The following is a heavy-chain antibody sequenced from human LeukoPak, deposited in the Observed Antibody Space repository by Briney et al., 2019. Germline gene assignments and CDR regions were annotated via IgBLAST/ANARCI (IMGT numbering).Heavy chain of an antibody. CDR1: GGTFSSYA. Sequence: GASVKVSCKASGGTFSSYAISWVRQAPGQGLEWMGGIIPIFGTANYAQKFQGRVTITTDESTSTAYMELSSLRSEDTAVYYCARTYDFWSGPNRWFDPWGQGTLVTVSS. D-gene: IGHD3-3*01. CDR2: IIPIFGTA. J-gene: IGHJ5*02. V-gene: IGHV1-69*05. CDR3: ARTYDFWSGPNRWFDP.